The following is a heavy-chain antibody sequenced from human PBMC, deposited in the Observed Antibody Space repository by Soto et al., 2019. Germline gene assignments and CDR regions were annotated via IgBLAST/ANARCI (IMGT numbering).Heavy chain of an antibody. V-gene: IGHV3-73*01. J-gene: IGHJ6*03. Sequence: EVQLVESGGGLVQPGGSLKLSCAASGFTFSGSAMHWVRQASGKGLEWVGRIRSKPNNYATAYGASVKGRFTISRDDSKNTTYLQMNSLNTDDTAVYYCSRQASDFWSGKPQYYMDVGGKGTTVTVSS. CDR1: GFTFSGSA. CDR3: SRQASDFWSGKPQYYMDV. D-gene: IGHD3-3*01. CDR2: IRSKPNNYAT.